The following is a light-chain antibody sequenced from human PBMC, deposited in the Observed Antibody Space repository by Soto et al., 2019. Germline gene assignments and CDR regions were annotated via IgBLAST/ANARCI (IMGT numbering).Light chain of an antibody. CDR1: SSNIGAGYD. CDR2: GNS. Sequence: QSVLTQPPSVSGAPGQRVTISCTGSSSNIGAGYDVHWYQQLPGTDPKLLIYGNSNRPSGVPDRFSGSKSGTSASLAITGLRAEDEADYYCQSYDSSPSGWVFGGGTQLTVL. V-gene: IGLV1-40*01. CDR3: QSYDSSPSGWV. J-gene: IGLJ3*02.